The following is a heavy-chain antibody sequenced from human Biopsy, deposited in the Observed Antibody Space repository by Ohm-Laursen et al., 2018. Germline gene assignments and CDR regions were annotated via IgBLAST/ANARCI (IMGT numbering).Heavy chain of an antibody. Sequence: SETLSLTCSVSRDSISNYYWTWIRQSPGKGLEWIGRVFRNEATNYNPSLKGRVTMSIDRSKSQFSLTLRSVTAADTAVYYCTNSLGGAYWGPGILVTVSS. V-gene: IGHV4-4*07. J-gene: IGHJ4*02. D-gene: IGHD3-10*01. CDR2: VFRNEAT. CDR3: TNSLGGAY. CDR1: RDSISNYY.